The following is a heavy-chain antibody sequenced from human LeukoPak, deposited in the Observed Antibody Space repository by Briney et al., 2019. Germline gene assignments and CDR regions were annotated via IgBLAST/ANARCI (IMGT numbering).Heavy chain of an antibody. CDR2: IYYSGST. CDR1: GGSMISYY. D-gene: IGHD6-19*01. CDR3: ARSTSGYSSGWYQYVIDY. Sequence: PSETLSLTCTVSGGSMISYYWSWIRQPPGKGLEWIGYIYYSGSTNYNPSLKSRVTISVDTSKNQFSLKLRSVTAADTAVYYCARSTSGYSSGWYQYVIDYWGQGTLVTVSS. V-gene: IGHV4-59*01. J-gene: IGHJ4*02.